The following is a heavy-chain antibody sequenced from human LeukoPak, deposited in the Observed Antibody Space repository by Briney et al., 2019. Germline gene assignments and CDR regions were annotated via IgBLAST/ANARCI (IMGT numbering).Heavy chain of an antibody. J-gene: IGHJ4*02. CDR1: GCSISSGYY. V-gene: IGHV4-38-2*02. D-gene: IGHD1-26*01. Sequence: SGTLSLTCTVSGCSISSGYYWGWIRQPPGKGLEWIGSIYHSGSTYYNPSLKSRVTISVDTSKNQFSLKLSSVTAADKAVYYCARDSGSWDFDYWGQGTLVTVSS. CDR3: ARDSGSWDFDY. CDR2: IYHSGST.